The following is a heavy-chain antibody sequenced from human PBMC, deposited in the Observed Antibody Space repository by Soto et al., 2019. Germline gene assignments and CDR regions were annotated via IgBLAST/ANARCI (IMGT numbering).Heavy chain of an antibody. CDR1: GFTFSDYF. V-gene: IGHV3-11*06. CDR3: ARDYDFWSGYLSGHFDY. Sequence: QVQLVESGGGLVKPGGSLRLSCAASGFTFSDYFLTWLRQPPGKGLEWVAYIGSSSSDTNYADSVKGRFTISRDNAKNSLFLQMNNLRVDDTAVYYCARDYDFWSGYLSGHFDYWGQGTLVTVSS. J-gene: IGHJ4*02. CDR2: IGSSSSDT. D-gene: IGHD3-3*01.